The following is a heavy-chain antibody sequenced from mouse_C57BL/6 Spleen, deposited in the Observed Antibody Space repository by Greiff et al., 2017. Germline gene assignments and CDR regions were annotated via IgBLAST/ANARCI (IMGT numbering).Heavy chain of an antibody. CDR2: IYPGDGDT. CDR1: GYAFSSYW. Sequence: QVQLQQSGAELVKPGASVKISCKASGYAFSSYWMNWVKQRPGKGLEWIGQIYPGDGDTNYNGKFKGKATLTADKSSSTAYMQLSSLTSEDSAVYFCARRYGSSFTAYFDVWGTGTTVTVSS. D-gene: IGHD1-1*01. CDR3: ARRYGSSFTAYFDV. V-gene: IGHV1-80*01. J-gene: IGHJ1*03.